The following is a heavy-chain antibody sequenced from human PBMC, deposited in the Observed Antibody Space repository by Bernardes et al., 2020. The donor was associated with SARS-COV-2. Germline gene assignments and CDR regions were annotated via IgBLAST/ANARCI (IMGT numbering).Heavy chain of an antibody. J-gene: IGHJ4*02. D-gene: IGHD3-22*01. CDR1: GFTFSSYA. V-gene: IGHV3-30-3*01. Sequence: GGSLRLSCAASGFTFSSYAMHWVRQAPGKGLEWVAVISYDGSNKYYADSVKGRFTISRDNSKNTLYLQMNSLRAEDTAVYYYARDCLVVNSPYDSSGMAAFFDYWGQGTLVTVSS. CDR3: ARDCLVVNSPYDSSGMAAFFDY. CDR2: ISYDGSNK.